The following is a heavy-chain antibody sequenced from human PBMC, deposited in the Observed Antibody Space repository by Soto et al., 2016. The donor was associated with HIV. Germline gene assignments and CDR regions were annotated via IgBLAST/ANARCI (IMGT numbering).Heavy chain of an antibody. D-gene: IGHD1-7*01. V-gene: IGHV3-21*01. CDR1: GFIFSSYS. CDR2: ISSSSSYT. J-gene: IGHJ6*03. CDR3: ARDPRTTNYYYYMDV. Sequence: EVQLVESGGGLVKPGGSLRLSCAASGFIFSSYSMNWVRQAPGKGLEWVSSISSSSSYTYYADSVKGRFTISRDNAKNSPYLQMNSLRAEDTAVYYCARDPRTTNYYYYMDVWGKGTTVTVSS.